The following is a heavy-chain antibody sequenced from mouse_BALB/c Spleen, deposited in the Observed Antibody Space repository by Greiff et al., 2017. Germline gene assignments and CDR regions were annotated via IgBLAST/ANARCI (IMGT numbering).Heavy chain of an antibody. CDR3: ARGKSTRITKAFDY. CDR1: GFTFSSYA. J-gene: IGHJ2*01. V-gene: IGHV5-6-5*01. CDR2: ISSGGST. D-gene: IGHD2-4*01. Sequence: EVQLVESGGGLVKPGGSLKLSCAASGFTFSSYAMSWVRQTPEKRLEWVASISSGGSTYYPDSVKGRFTISRDNARNILYLQMSSLRSEDTAMYYCARGKSTRITKAFDYWGQGTTLTVSS.